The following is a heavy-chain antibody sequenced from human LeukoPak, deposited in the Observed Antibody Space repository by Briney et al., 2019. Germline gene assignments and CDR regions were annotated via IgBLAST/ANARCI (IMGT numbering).Heavy chain of an antibody. CDR1: GGSISSGGYS. Sequence: SQTLSLTCAVSGGSISSGGYSWSWIRQPPGKGLEWIGYIYHSGSTYYNPSLKSRVTISVDRSKKQFSLKLSSVTAAVTAVYYCARVNYDILTGQGGWFDPWGQGTLVTVSS. J-gene: IGHJ5*02. V-gene: IGHV4-30-2*01. CDR2: IYHSGST. D-gene: IGHD3-9*01. CDR3: ARVNYDILTGQGGWFDP.